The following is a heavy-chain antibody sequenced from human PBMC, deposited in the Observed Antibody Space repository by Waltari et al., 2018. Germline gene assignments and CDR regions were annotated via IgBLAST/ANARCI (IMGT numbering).Heavy chain of an antibody. V-gene: IGHV3-7*01. CDR1: GFTFSRFW. J-gene: IGHJ4*02. CDR2: IGPDGSDK. Sequence: EAQLVQSGGGLVQPGGSLTLSCAASGFTFSRFWMTWIRQAPGQGLQWVAHIGPDGSDKYYVDSVKGRFTISRDNAENSLLLQMSSLRVEDTALYYCVGWNDPINSWGQGTLVAVSS. CDR3: VGWNDPINS. D-gene: IGHD1-1*01.